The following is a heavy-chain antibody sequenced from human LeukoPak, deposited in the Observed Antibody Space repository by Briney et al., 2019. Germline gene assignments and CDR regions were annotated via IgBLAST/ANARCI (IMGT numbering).Heavy chain of an antibody. CDR2: IYYTGAT. V-gene: IGHV4-59*01. D-gene: IGHD4-11*01. Sequence: PSETLSLTCSVSGGSISSYYWSWIRQPPGKGLEWIGYIYYTGATYYNPSLESRVTISIDTSKSQLSLELRSVTATDTAVYFCARDRRESSKPNDAFDIWGQGTMVTVSS. CDR1: GGSISSYY. CDR3: ARDRRESSKPNDAFDI. J-gene: IGHJ3*02.